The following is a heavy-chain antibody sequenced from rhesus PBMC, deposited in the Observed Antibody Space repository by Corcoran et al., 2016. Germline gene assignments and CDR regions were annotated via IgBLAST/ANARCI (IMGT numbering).Heavy chain of an antibody. V-gene: IGHV4S2*01. D-gene: IGHD2-2*01. CDR1: GASLRSNN. CDR3: TWGFEV. CDR2: IHGTTGST. J-gene: IGHJ5-1*01. Sequence: QVQLQESGPGLVKPSETLPLTCAVSGASLRSNNWTWVRLAPGKGLEWIGRIHGTTGSTDYNPSLRSRVTFSIDTSKNQFSLRLPSVTAADTAVYYCTWGFEVWGAGVLVTVSS.